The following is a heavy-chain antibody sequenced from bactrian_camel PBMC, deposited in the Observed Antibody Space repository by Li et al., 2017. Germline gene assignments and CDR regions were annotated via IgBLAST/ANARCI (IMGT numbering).Heavy chain of an antibody. CDR2: IDSAGRT. CDR1: GKTNVLNC. V-gene: IGHV3S53*01. CDR3: AAGGYFALNARGYKY. D-gene: IGHD2*01. Sequence: QVQLVESGGGLVQPGGSLNLSCAATGKTNVLNCMGWFRQAPGKEREGVALIDSAGRTRYADSAKGRFTISNDNAKNTLYLQMNSLKPEDSAMYYCAAGGYFALNARGYKYWGQGTQVTVS. J-gene: IGHJ4*01.